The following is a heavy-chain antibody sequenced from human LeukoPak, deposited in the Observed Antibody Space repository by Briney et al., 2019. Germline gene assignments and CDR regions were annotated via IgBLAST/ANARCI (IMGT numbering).Heavy chain of an antibody. D-gene: IGHD1-26*01. Sequence: PSETLSLTCAVYGGSFSGYYWSWIRQPPGKGLEWIGEINHSGSTNYNPSLKSRVTISVDTSKNQFSLKLSSVTAADTAVYYCARGPLPFIVGTKGLDYWGQGTLVTVSS. CDR1: GGSFSGYY. J-gene: IGHJ4*02. CDR3: ARGPLPFIVGTKGLDY. V-gene: IGHV4-34*01. CDR2: INHSGST.